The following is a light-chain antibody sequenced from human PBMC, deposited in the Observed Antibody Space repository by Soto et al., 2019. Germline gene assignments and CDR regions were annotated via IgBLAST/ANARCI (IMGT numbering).Light chain of an antibody. Sequence: EILITQSPATPSLSPGARATLFCRGSKSISTKLAWYQQKPGQAPRVLXYAASTRATGTPARFSGSGSGTDFSLTISSLQYEDFGAYYCQQYKQWPQLTFGGGTKVDIK. CDR3: QQYKQWPQLT. CDR1: KSISTK. V-gene: IGKV3-15*01. CDR2: AAS. J-gene: IGKJ4*01.